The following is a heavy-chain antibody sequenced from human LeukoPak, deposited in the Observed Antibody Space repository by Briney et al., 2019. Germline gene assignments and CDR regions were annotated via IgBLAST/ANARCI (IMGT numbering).Heavy chain of an antibody. V-gene: IGHV3-23*01. J-gene: IGHJ4*02. CDR2: ISGSGGNT. CDR3: AEDGFRSECTGGSCYPLDY. D-gene: IGHD2-15*01. Sequence: GGSLRLSCQASGFTFSIYAMTWVRQAPGKGLEWVSTISGSGGNTYYADSVKGRFSISRDNSKDTLYLQMNSLRAEDTAVYYCAEDGFRSECTGGSCYPLDYWGQGILVTVSS. CDR1: GFTFSIYA.